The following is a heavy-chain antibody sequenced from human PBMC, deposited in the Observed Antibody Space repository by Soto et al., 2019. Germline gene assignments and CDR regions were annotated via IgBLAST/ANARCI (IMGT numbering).Heavy chain of an antibody. CDR1: GYTFTSHG. CDR2: ISAYNGNT. D-gene: IGHD3-9*01. Sequence: QVQLVQSGAEVKKPGASVKVSCKASGYTFTSHGISWVRQAPGQGLEWMGWISAYNGNTNYAQKLQGRVTMTTDTSTSTAYMELRSLRSDDTAVYYCARDHYDILTGYSPLDYWGQGTLVTVSS. J-gene: IGHJ4*02. CDR3: ARDHYDILTGYSPLDY. V-gene: IGHV1-18*04.